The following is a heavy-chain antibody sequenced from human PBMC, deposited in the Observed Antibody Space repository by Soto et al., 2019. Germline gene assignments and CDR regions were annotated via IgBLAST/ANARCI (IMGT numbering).Heavy chain of an antibody. CDR3: ARDLSMTTLDY. J-gene: IGHJ4*02. CDR2: ISAYNGNT. Sequence: ASVKVSCTASGYTFTSYGISWVRQAPGQGLEWMGWISAYNGNTNYAQKLQGRVTMTTDTSTSTAYMELRSLRSEDTAVYYCARDLSMTTLDYWGQGTLVTVSS. D-gene: IGHD3-16*01. V-gene: IGHV1-18*04. CDR1: GYTFTSYG.